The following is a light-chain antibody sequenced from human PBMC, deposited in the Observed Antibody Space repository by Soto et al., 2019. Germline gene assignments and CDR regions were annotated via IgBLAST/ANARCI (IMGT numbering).Light chain of an antibody. J-gene: IGLJ2*01. CDR1: NIGSRS. CDR3: QMWDSSSDVF. V-gene: IGLV3-21*04. Sequence: SYELTQSPSVSVAPGQTASITCGGKNIGSRSVHWYQQKPGQAPVLVMYNDNDRHSGITERFSGSNSGNTATLTVSRVEAGDEAAYYCQMWDSSSDVFFGGGTKVTVL. CDR2: NDN.